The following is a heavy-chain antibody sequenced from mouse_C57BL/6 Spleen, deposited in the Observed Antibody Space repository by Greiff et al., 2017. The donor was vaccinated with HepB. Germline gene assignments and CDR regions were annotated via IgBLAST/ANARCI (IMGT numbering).Heavy chain of an antibody. D-gene: IGHD1-1*01. V-gene: IGHV5-4*01. CDR3: AREMGTGSSYWYFDV. Sequence: EVKLVESGGGLVKPGGSLKLSCAASGFTFSSYAMSWVRQTPEKRLEWVATISDGGSYTYYPDNVKGRFTISRDNAKNNLYLQMSHLKSEDTAMYYCAREMGTGSSYWYFDVWGTGTTVTVSS. J-gene: IGHJ1*03. CDR2: ISDGGSYT. CDR1: GFTFSSYA.